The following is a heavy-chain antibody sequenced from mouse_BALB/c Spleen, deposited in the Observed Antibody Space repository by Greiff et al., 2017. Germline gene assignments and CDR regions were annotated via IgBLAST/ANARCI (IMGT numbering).Heavy chain of an antibody. CDR3: ARDYRYDEGYYYAMDY. D-gene: IGHD2-14*01. CDR1: GYTFTSYV. V-gene: IGHV1-14*01. Sequence: EVQLQQSGPELVKPGASVKMSCKASGYTFTSYVMHWVKQKPGQGLEWIGYINPYNDGTKYNEKFKGKATLTSDKSSSTAYMELSSLTSEDSAVYYCARDYRYDEGYYYAMDYWGQGTSVTVSS. J-gene: IGHJ4*01. CDR2: INPYNDGT.